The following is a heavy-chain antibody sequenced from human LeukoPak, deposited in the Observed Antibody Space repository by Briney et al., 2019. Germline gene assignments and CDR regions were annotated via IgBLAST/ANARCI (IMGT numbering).Heavy chain of an antibody. V-gene: IGHV3-23*01. D-gene: IGHD6-19*01. CDR1: GFTFSSYA. CDR3: ARVEYSSGWYDY. J-gene: IGHJ4*02. Sequence: GGSLRLSCAASGFTFSSYAMSWVRQAPGKGLEWVSAISGSGGSTYYADSVKGRFTISRDNAKNTLYLQMNSLRAEDTAVYYCARVEYSSGWYDYWGQGTLVTVSS. CDR2: ISGSGGST.